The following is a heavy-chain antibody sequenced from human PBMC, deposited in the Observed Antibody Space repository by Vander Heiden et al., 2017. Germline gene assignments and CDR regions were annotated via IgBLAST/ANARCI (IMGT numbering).Heavy chain of an antibody. CDR1: GFPFSSYW. Sequence: EVQLVESGGGLVQPGGSLRLSCAASGFPFSSYWMHWVRQAPGKGLVWVSRIDTDGIGTNYADSVRGRFSISRDNANNTLFLQMNSLRAEDTAVYYCVRDKSATNWFDPWGQGTLVTVSS. CDR3: VRDKSATNWFDP. J-gene: IGHJ5*02. V-gene: IGHV3-74*01. CDR2: IDTDGIGT.